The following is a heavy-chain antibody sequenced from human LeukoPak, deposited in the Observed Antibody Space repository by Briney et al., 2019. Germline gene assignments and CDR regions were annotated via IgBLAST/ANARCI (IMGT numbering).Heavy chain of an antibody. V-gene: IGHV4-34*01. CDR3: ARLQRPGPGYIREVRTRFDY. CDR1: GGSFSGYY. Sequence: SETLSLTCAVYGGSFSGYYWSWIRQPPGKGLEWIGEINHSGSTNYNPSLKSRVTISVDTSKNQFSLKLSSVTAADTAVYYCARLQRPGPGYIREVRTRFDYWGQGTLVTVSS. CDR2: INHSGST. J-gene: IGHJ4*02. D-gene: IGHD5-12*01.